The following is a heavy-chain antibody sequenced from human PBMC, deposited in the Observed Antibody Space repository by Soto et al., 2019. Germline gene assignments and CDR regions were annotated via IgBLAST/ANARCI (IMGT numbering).Heavy chain of an antibody. CDR3: ARAYGSGSAYLDY. Sequence: SETLSLTCTVSGGSISSGGYYWSWIRQHPGKGLEWIGYIYYSGSTYYNPSLKSRVTISVDTSKNQFSLKLSSVTAADTAVYYCARAYGSGSAYLDYWGQGTLVTVSS. J-gene: IGHJ4*02. CDR1: GGSISSGGYY. D-gene: IGHD3-10*01. CDR2: IYYSGST. V-gene: IGHV4-31*03.